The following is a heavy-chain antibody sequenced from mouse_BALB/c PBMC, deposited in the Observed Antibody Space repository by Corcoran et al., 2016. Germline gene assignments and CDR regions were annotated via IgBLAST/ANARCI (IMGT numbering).Heavy chain of an antibody. CDR1: GYTFTSYV. Sequence: EVQLQQSGPELVKPGASVKMSCKASGYTFTSYVMHWVKQKPGQGLEWIGYINPYNDGTKYNEKFKGKATLTADKSSSTAYMELSSLTSEDSAVYFCAREGVVANLDYCGQGTTLIVSS. V-gene: IGHV1S136*01. D-gene: IGHD1-1*01. CDR2: INPYNDGT. J-gene: IGHJ2*01. CDR3: AREGVVANLDY.